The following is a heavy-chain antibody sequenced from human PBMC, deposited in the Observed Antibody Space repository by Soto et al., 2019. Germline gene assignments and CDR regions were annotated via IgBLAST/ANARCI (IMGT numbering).Heavy chain of an antibody. V-gene: IGHV3-30*18. CDR3: AKGNWRYSSSSPFDY. CDR2: ISYDGSNK. J-gene: IGHJ4*02. CDR1: GFTFSSYG. D-gene: IGHD6-6*01. Sequence: GGSLRLSCAASGFTFSSYGMHWVRQAPGKGLEWVAVISYDGSNKYYADSVKGRFTISRDNSKNTLYLQMNSLRAEDTAVYYCAKGNWRYSSSSPFDYWGQGTLVTVSS.